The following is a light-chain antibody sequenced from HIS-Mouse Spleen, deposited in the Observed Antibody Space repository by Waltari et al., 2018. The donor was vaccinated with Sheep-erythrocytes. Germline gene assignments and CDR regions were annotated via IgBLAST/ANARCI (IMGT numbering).Light chain of an antibody. Sequence: SYELTQPPSVSVSPGQTARITCSGDALPNKYAYWYQQKSGQAPVLVIYEDSKRPSWIPEGCSGSSSVTMATLTISGAQVEDEADYYCYSTDSSGNHSWVFGGGTKLTVL. CDR1: ALPNKY. CDR2: EDS. CDR3: YSTDSSGNHSWV. V-gene: IGLV3-10*01. J-gene: IGLJ3*02.